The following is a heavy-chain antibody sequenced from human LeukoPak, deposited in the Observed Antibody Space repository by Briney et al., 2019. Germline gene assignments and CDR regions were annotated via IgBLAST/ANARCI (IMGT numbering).Heavy chain of an antibody. CDR1: GGTFSSYA. Sequence: SVKVSCKASGGTFSSYAISWVRQAPGQGLEWMGGIIPIFGTANYAQKFQGRVTITTDESTSIAYMELSSLRSEDTAVYYCAVNNYYYMDVWGKGTTVTVSS. V-gene: IGHV1-69*05. CDR3: AVNNYYYMDV. CDR2: IIPIFGTA. J-gene: IGHJ6*03.